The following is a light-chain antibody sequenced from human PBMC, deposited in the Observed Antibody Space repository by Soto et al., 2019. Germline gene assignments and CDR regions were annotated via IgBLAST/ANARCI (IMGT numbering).Light chain of an antibody. V-gene: IGKV1-5*03. Sequence: DSQMTQSPSTLSASVGDRVTITCRASQSISNYLAWYQQKPGKAPKLLIYKASTLESGVPSRFSGSGSGTEFTLTISSLQPDDFATYYCQKYNTLFGGGTKVEMK. J-gene: IGKJ4*01. CDR2: KAS. CDR1: QSISNY. CDR3: QKYNTL.